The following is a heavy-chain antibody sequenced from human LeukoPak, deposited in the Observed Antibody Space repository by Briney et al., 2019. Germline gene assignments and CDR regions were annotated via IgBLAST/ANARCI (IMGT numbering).Heavy chain of an antibody. V-gene: IGHV4-61*02. CDR3: ARQTFGVLYFDS. CDR1: GGSLSSGGYY. J-gene: IGHJ4*02. Sequence: PSETLSLTCTVSGGSLSSGGYYWSWIRQPAGKGLEWIGRIYTNGNTNYNPSLKSRVTISVDTSKNQLSLQLTSVTAADTVVYYCARQTFGVLYFDSWGQGTLVTVSS. D-gene: IGHD3-10*01. CDR2: IYTNGNT.